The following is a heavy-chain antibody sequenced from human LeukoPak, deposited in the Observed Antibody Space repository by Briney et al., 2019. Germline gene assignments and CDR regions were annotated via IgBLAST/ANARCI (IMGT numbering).Heavy chain of an antibody. V-gene: IGHV3-48*02. Sequence: GGSLRLSCAAPGFNFSSYSMNWGRPAPGKGLEWGSYITSSSSTIYYAGSVKGRFTISRDNAKNSLYLQMNSLRDGDTAVYYCARDYLGWFGELSTFDYWGQGTQVTVSS. CDR1: GFNFSSYS. CDR3: ARDYLGWFGELSTFDY. CDR2: ITSSSSTI. D-gene: IGHD3-10*01. J-gene: IGHJ4*02.